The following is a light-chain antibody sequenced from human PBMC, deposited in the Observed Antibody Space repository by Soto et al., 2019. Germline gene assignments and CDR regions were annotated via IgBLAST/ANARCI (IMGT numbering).Light chain of an antibody. CDR2: DAS. J-gene: IGKJ4*01. Sequence: EIVLTQSPGTLSLSPGERATLSCRASQSVGRNFLTWFQQKPGQAPRRLIYDASSRATGIPDRFSGSGSGTDFTLTISRLEPEDFAVFYCHQYAASPLTFGGGTKVEIK. V-gene: IGKV3-20*01. CDR1: QSVGRNF. CDR3: HQYAASPLT.